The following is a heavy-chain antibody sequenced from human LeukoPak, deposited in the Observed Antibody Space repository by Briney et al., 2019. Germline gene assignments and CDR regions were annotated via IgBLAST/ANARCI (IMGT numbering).Heavy chain of an antibody. V-gene: IGHV4-39*01. CDR1: GGSISSSSYY. J-gene: IGHJ4*02. Sequence: SETPSLTCTVSGGSISSSSYYWGWIRQPPGKGLEWIGSIYYSGSTYYNPSLKSRVTISVDTSKNQFSLKLSSVTAADTAVYYCARGGRGLRRGNYFDYWGQGTLVTVSS. D-gene: IGHD4-17*01. CDR2: IYYSGST. CDR3: ARGGRGLRRGNYFDY.